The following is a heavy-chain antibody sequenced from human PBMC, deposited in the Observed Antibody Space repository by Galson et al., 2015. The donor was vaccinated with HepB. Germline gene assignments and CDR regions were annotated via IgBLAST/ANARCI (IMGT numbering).Heavy chain of an antibody. CDR1: GCTFTSFY. J-gene: IGHJ4*02. D-gene: IGHD3-16*01. Sequence: SVKVSCKASGCTFTSFYMHWVRLAPGQGLEWMGIINPSGGTTTYAHQFQGRVTMTRDTSTRTVYMELSSLRSEDTAVYFCARNDYVWGSSLYYFDYWGQGTLVTVSS. CDR3: ARNDYVWGSSLYYFDY. CDR2: INPSGGTT. V-gene: IGHV1-46*01.